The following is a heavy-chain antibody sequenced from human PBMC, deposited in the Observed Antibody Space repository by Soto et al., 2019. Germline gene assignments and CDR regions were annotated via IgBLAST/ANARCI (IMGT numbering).Heavy chain of an antibody. D-gene: IGHD6-19*01. CDR1: GGSFSDYY. V-gene: IGHV4-34*01. CDR2: ISHSGRT. CDR3: ARTSGWPRYYFDY. Sequence: SETLSLTCAVYGGSFSDYYWSWIRQPPGKGLEWIGEISHSGRTNYNPSLKSRVTISVDTSKNQFSLRLSSVTAADTAVYFCARTSGWPRYYFDYWGPGTLVTVSS. J-gene: IGHJ4*02.